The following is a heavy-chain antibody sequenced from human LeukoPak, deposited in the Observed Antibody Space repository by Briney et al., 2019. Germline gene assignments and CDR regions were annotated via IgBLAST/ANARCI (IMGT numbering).Heavy chain of an antibody. Sequence: ASVKVSCKASGYTFTSYAMNWVRQAPGQGLEWMGWINTNTGNPTYAQGFTGRFVFSLDTSVSTAYLQISSLKAEDTAVYYCARDGPLLWFGELLPTNWFDPWGQGTLVTVSS. CDR2: INTNTGNP. CDR3: ARDGPLLWFGELLPTNWFDP. D-gene: IGHD3-10*01. V-gene: IGHV7-4-1*02. CDR1: GYTFTSYA. J-gene: IGHJ5*02.